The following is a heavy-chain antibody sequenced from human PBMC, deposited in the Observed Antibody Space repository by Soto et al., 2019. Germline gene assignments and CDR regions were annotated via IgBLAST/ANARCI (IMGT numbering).Heavy chain of an antibody. Sequence: ASVKVSCKASGHTFTRYGISWVRQAPGQGLEWMGWISGYNGDTNYAQKFQGRVTMTVDTSTTTAFMELTSLTSDDRAVYYCAKNGQPPYYYYGMDVWGQ. CDR2: ISGYNGDT. CDR1: GHTFTRYG. D-gene: IGHD2-8*01. CDR3: AKNGQPPYYYYGMDV. V-gene: IGHV1-18*01. J-gene: IGHJ6*02.